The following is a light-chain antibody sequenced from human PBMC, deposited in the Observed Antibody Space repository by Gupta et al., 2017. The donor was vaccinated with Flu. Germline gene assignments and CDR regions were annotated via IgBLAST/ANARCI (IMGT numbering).Light chain of an antibody. CDR1: SSNIGAGYD. V-gene: IGLV1-40*01. Sequence: QSVLTQPPSVSGAPGQRVTISCTGSSSNIGAGYDVHWYQQVPGRAPKVLIYGSSNRPSGVPDRFCGSKSGISASLAITGLQAEDEADYYCQSYDTSLSGWVFGGGTKVTAL. CDR3: QSYDTSLSGWV. J-gene: IGLJ3*02. CDR2: GSS.